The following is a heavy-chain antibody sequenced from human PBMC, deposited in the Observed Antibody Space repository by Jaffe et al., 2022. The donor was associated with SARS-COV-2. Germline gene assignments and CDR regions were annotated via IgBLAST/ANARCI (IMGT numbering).Heavy chain of an antibody. J-gene: IGHJ5*02. D-gene: IGHD2-2*01. Sequence: LQLQESGPGLVKPSETLSVTCTVSGGSIRGSSSYWGWIRRPPGKGLEWIGSIGYGGSTFYKASLKSRVTMSVDTSKNQISLKFSYVTAADTAMYHCARHISSSRHLNWFDPWGQGTLVTVSS. CDR3: ARHISSSRHLNWFDP. CDR1: GGSIRGSSSY. CDR2: IGYGGST. V-gene: IGHV4-39*01.